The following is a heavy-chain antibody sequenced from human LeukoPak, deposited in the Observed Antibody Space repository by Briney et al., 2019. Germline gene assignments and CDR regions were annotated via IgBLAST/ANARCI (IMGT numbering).Heavy chain of an antibody. V-gene: IGHV3-48*03. D-gene: IGHD6-6*01. CDR3: ARDSYSSSWDY. CDR2: ISSSGSTI. Sequence: GGSLRLSCAASGFTFSSYEMNWVRQAPGKGLEWVSYISSSGSTIYYADSVKGRFTISRDNAKNSLYLQMNSLRAEDTAVDYCARDSYSSSWDYWGQGTLVTVSS. J-gene: IGHJ4*02. CDR1: GFTFSSYE.